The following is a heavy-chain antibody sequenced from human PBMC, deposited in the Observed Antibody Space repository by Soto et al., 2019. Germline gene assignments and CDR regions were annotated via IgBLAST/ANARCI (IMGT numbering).Heavy chain of an antibody. V-gene: IGHV3-21*01. CDR2: ISSSSSYI. CDR1: GFTFSSYS. CDR3: ARGTVTTPFDY. Sequence: EVQLVESGGGLVKPGGSLRLSCAASGFTFSSYSMNWVRLAPGKGLEWVSSISSSSSYIYYADSVKGRFTISRDNAKNSLYLQMNSLRAEDTAVYYCARGTVTTPFDYWGQGTLVTVSS. D-gene: IGHD4-17*01. J-gene: IGHJ4*02.